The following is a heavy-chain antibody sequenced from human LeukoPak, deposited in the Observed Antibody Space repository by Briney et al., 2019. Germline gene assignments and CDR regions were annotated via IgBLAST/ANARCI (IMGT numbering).Heavy chain of an antibody. V-gene: IGHV3-7*01. Sequence: PGGSLRLSCAASGFTFSNYWMHWVRQAPGKGLEWVANIKQNGSEKCYVDSVKGRFTISRDNAKNSLYLQMNSLRAEDTAVYYCARDRWELLSNSYHYCGLDVWGQGTTVTVSS. CDR3: ARDRWELLSNSYHYCGLDV. CDR1: GFTFSNYW. D-gene: IGHD2-15*01. CDR2: IKQNGSEK. J-gene: IGHJ6*02.